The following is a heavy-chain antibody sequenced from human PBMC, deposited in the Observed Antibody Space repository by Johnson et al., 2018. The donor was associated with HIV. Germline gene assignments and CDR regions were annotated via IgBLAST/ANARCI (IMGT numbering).Heavy chain of an antibody. J-gene: IGHJ3*02. CDR1: GFTFSSYA. V-gene: IGHV3-23*04. CDR2: INWHGGST. Sequence: VQLVESGGGFIQPGGSRRLSCAASGFTFSSYAMSWVRQAPGKGLEWVSGINWHGGSTGYADYLKGRFTISRDNSKHTRYLQMNSLRAEDTAVYYCAKTDPTVTQEPFDIWGQGTMVTVSS. D-gene: IGHD4-17*01. CDR3: AKTDPTVTQEPFDI.